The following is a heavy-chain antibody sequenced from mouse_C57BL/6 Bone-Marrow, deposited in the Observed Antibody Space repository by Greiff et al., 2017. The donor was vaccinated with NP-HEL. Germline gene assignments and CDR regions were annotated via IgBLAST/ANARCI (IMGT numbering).Heavy chain of an antibody. J-gene: IGHJ2*01. CDR2: IHPNSGST. D-gene: IGHD1-1*01. CDR3: ARKNYYGSSFDY. Sequence: QVQLKQPGAELVKPGASVKLSCKASGYTFTSYWMHWVKQRPGQGLEWIGMIHPNSGSTNYNEKFKSEATLTVDKSSSTAYMQLSSLTSDDSAVYYCARKNYYGSSFDYWGQGTTLTVSS. CDR1: GYTFTSYW. V-gene: IGHV1-64*01.